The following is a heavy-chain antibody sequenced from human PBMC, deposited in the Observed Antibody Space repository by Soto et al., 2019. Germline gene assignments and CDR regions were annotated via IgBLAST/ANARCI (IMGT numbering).Heavy chain of an antibody. J-gene: IGHJ4*02. CDR1: GFTFSSHA. CDR2: ISAGSEGA. Sequence: EVQLLESGGGLVQPEGALRLSCAASGFTFSSHAMSWVRQAPGKGLEWISSISAGSEGAYYADSVKGRFTISRDNSNNTLYLQMNSLRAEDTAVYYCARDLWWYLHWGQGTLVTVSS. D-gene: IGHD2-15*01. CDR3: ARDLWWYLH. V-gene: IGHV3-23*01.